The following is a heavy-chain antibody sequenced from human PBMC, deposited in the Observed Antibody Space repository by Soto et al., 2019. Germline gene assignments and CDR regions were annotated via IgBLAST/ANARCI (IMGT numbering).Heavy chain of an antibody. V-gene: IGHV4-59*01. CDR2: VYYSGET. CDR3: ARDHGGEFLKGSGMDV. Sequence: QVQLQESGPGLVKPSETLSLTCTVSGGSISRYYWSWIRLSPGKGLEWIGYVYYSGETNYNPSVKSRVTKSVDGTKNHFALKLSSVTAADTAVYYCARDHGGEFLKGSGMDVWGQGTTVTVSS. CDR1: GGSISRYY. D-gene: IGHD3-10*01. J-gene: IGHJ6*02.